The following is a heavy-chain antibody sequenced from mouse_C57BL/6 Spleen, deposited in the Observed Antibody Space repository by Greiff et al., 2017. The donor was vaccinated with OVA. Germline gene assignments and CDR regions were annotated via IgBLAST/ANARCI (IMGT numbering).Heavy chain of an antibody. CDR2: IDPSDSYT. D-gene: IGHD1-1*01. CDR3: ARYHGSRYFDY. Sequence: QVQLQQSGAELVMPGASVKLSCKASGYTFTSYWMHWVKQRPGQGLEWIGEIDPSDSYTNYNQKFKGKSTLTVDKSSSTAYMQLSSLTSEDSAVYYCARYHGSRYFDYWGQGTTLTVSS. V-gene: IGHV1-69*01. J-gene: IGHJ2*01. CDR1: GYTFTSYW.